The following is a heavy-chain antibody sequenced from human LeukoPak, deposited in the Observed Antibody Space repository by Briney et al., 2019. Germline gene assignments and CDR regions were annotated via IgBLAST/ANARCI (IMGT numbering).Heavy chain of an antibody. Sequence: SETLSLTCAVSGGSISSSNWWSWVRQPPGKGLEWIGEIYHSGSTNYNPSLKSRVTISVDKSKNQFSLKLSSVTAADTAVYYCARSGVFGVVIMSRNGFDYWGQGTLVTVSS. CDR3: ARSGVFGVVIMSRNGFDY. CDR2: IYHSGST. CDR1: GGSISSSNW. V-gene: IGHV4-4*02. D-gene: IGHD3-3*01. J-gene: IGHJ4*02.